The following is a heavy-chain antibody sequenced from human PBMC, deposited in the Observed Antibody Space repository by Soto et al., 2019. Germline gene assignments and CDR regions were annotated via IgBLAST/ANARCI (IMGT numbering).Heavy chain of an antibody. CDR1: GYSFNTYW. J-gene: IGHJ2*01. Sequence: EVQLVQSGAEVKKPGESLKISCKASGYSFNTYWIGWVRQMPGKGREWMGITYPDDSDTRNSPSFQGQITISADKSISTAYLQWSSLKASDTAMYYCARQRGNWYFYLWGRGTLLTVSS. CDR2: TYPDDSDT. V-gene: IGHV5-51*01. CDR3: ARQRGNWYFYL. D-gene: IGHD3-16*01.